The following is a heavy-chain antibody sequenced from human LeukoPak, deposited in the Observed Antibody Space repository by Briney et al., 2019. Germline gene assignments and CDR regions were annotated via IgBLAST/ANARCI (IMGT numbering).Heavy chain of an antibody. Sequence: ASVKVSCKASGYTFTGYYMHWVRQAPGQGLEWMGWINPNSGGTSYAQKFQGWVTMTRDTSISTAYMELSRLRSDDTAVYYCAREVYCSSTSCPPYFDYWGQGTLVTVPS. CDR3: AREVYCSSTSCPPYFDY. V-gene: IGHV1-2*04. CDR1: GYTFTGYY. CDR2: INPNSGGT. J-gene: IGHJ4*02. D-gene: IGHD2-2*01.